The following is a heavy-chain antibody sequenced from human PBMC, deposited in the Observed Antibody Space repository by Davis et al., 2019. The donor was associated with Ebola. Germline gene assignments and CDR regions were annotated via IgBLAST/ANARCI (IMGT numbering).Heavy chain of an antibody. J-gene: IGHJ4*02. CDR3: ARAQFPTTSDH. CDR2: INPHNGNT. Sequence: ASSVKVSCKASGGTFSSYTLSWVRQAPGQGLEWMGWINPHNGNTNYAQNVQGRVTMTTDTSTSTAYMEVGGLKSDATAVYYCARAQFPTTSDHWGQGTLVTVSS. V-gene: IGHV1-18*01. D-gene: IGHD1-1*01. CDR1: GGTFSSYT.